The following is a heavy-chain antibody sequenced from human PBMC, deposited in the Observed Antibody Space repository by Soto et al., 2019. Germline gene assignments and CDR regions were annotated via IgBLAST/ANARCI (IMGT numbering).Heavy chain of an antibody. V-gene: IGHV3-23*01. D-gene: IGHD3-10*01. CDR1: GFTFSSYA. Sequence: GGSLRLSCAASGFTFSSYAMSWVRQAPGKGLEWVSAISGSGGSTYYADSVKGRFTISRDNSKNTLYLQMNSLRAEDTAVYYCAKPNYGSGSYSISNFDYWGQGTLVTVS. J-gene: IGHJ4*02. CDR3: AKPNYGSGSYSISNFDY. CDR2: ISGSGGST.